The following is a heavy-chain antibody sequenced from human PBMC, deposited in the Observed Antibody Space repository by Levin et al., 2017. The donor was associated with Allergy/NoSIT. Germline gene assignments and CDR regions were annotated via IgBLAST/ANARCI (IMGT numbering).Heavy chain of an antibody. D-gene: IGHD3-16*01. V-gene: IGHV3-23*01. J-gene: IGHJ5*02. Sequence: GGSLRLSCAASGFTFSSYAMSWVRQAPGKGLEWVSAISGSGGSTYYADSVKGRFTISRDNSKNTLYLQMNSLGAEDTAVYYCAKDFGDKMTVGWFDPWGQGTLVTVSS. CDR2: ISGSGGST. CDR3: AKDFGDKMTVGWFDP. CDR1: GFTFSSYA.